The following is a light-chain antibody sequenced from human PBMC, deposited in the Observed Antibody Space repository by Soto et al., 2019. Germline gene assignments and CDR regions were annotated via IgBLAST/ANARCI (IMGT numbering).Light chain of an antibody. J-gene: IGKJ5*01. V-gene: IGKV1-9*01. CDR1: QGIDSS. CDR2: AAS. Sequence: ILLTHSPSSLSASVLCRVTITFLASQGIDSSFAWYQQKPGKAPKLLIYAASTLQSGVPSRFSGSGSGTDFTLTISCLQSEDFATYYCQQYYSYPINFGQGTRLEIK. CDR3: QQYYSYPIN.